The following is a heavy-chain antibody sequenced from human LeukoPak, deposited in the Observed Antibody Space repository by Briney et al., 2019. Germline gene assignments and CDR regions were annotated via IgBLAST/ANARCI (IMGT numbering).Heavy chain of an antibody. Sequence: SETLSLTCTVSGGSISSYYWSWIRQPPGKGLEWIGYVYYSGSTNYNPSLKSRVTISVDTSKNQFSLKLSSVTAADTAVYYCASSYDSSGYPDYWGQGTLVTVSS. CDR1: GGSISSYY. V-gene: IGHV4-59*08. D-gene: IGHD3-22*01. J-gene: IGHJ4*02. CDR3: ASSYDSSGYPDY. CDR2: VYYSGST.